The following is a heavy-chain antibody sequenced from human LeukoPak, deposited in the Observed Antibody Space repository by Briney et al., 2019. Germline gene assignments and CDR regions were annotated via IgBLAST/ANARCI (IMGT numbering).Heavy chain of an antibody. Sequence: SETLSLTCAVYGGSFSGYYWSWIRQPPGKGLEWIGEINHSGSTNYNPSLKSRVTISVDTSKNQFSLKLSSVTAADTAVYYCARAFLVGYSPEDFFDYWGQGALVTVSS. D-gene: IGHD2-15*01. V-gene: IGHV4-34*01. J-gene: IGHJ4*02. CDR2: INHSGST. CDR1: GGSFSGYY. CDR3: ARAFLVGYSPEDFFDY.